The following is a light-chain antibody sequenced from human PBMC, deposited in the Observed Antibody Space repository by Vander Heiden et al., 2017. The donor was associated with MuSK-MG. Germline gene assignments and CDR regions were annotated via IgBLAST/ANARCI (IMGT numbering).Light chain of an antibody. V-gene: IGKV3-15*01. CDR2: GAS. J-gene: IGKJ1*01. Sequence: EIVMTHSPAPLSVSPGERATLSCRASQSVSSDLAWFQQKPGQAPRLLVYGASTRAAGIPARFRGSGSGTEFTLTITSLQSEDFAVYYCQQYNNWPPWTFGQGTKVEIK. CDR1: QSVSSD. CDR3: QQYNNWPPWT.